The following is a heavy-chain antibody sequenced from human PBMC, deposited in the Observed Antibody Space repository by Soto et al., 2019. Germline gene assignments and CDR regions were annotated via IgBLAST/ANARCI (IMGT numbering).Heavy chain of an antibody. CDR2: ISPGDTT. Sequence: EVVLVESGGGLVQPGGSLRLSCVASGFTFSNYFMNWVRQAPGKGLEWVSVISPGDTTNYADSVRGRFTISRDNSKSTLYLQMNGLRAEDTALYYCAKDLHWYAMDVWGQGTTVTVSS. CDR1: GFTFSNYF. CDR3: AKDLHWYAMDV. J-gene: IGHJ6*02. D-gene: IGHD1-1*01. V-gene: IGHV3-66*01.